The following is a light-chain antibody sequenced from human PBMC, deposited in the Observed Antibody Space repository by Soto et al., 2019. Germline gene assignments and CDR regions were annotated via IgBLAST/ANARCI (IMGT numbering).Light chain of an antibody. J-gene: IGLJ3*02. Sequence: QPVLTQPPSASGTPGQRVTISCSGSNSDIGTNYVYWYQQLPGTAPRLLIWRNDQRPSGVPDRFSGSKSGTSASLAISGLRSEDEADYYCASSDDSLSVYVLFGGGTKLTVL. CDR1: NSDIGTNY. V-gene: IGLV1-47*01. CDR2: RND. CDR3: ASSDDSLSVYVL.